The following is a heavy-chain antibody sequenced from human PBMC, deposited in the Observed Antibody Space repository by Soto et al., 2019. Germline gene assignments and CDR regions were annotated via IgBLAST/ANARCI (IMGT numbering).Heavy chain of an antibody. J-gene: IGHJ4*02. V-gene: IGHV3-21*06. CDR2: ISSTTNYI. CDR3: ARESEDLTSNFDY. Sequence: PGGSLRLSCTASGVTCTKYSMHLVRQAPGKGLEWVSSISSTTNYIYYGDSMKGRFTISRDNAKNSLYLEMNRLRAEDTAVYYCARESEDLTSNFDYWGQGIRVTVSA. CDR1: GVTCTKYS.